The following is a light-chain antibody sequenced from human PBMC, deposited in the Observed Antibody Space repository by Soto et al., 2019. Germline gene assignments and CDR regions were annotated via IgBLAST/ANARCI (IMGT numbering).Light chain of an antibody. V-gene: IGKV3-11*01. Sequence: EIVLTQYPATLYLSPGERDTLSCRASQSVSSYLAWYQQKPGQAPRLLIYDASNRATGIPARFSGSGSGTDFTLTISSLEPEDFAVYYCQQRSNWPPSITFGQGTRLEIK. CDR1: QSVSSY. CDR2: DAS. J-gene: IGKJ5*01. CDR3: QQRSNWPPSIT.